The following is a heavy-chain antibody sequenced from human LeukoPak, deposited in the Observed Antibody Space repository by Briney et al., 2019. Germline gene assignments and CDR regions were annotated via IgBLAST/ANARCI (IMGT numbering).Heavy chain of an antibody. V-gene: IGHV4-34*01. CDR2: INHSGST. CDR1: GGSFSGYY. D-gene: IGHD1-1*01. CDR3: ARVPRKRALDY. J-gene: IGHJ4*02. Sequence: SETLSLTCAVYGGSFSGYYWSWIRQPPGKGLEWIGEINHSGSTNYNPSLKSRVTISVDTSKNQFSLKLSSVTAADTAVYYCARVPRKRALDYWGQGTLVTVSS.